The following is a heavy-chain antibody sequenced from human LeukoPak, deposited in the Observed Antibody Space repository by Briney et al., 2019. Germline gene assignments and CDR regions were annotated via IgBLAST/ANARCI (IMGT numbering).Heavy chain of an antibody. CDR1: GHTSTTYA. CDR3: ARGYCSSPSCYMDV. CDR2: INAGNGNI. V-gene: IGHV1-3*01. J-gene: IGHJ6*02. D-gene: IGHD2-2*01. Sequence: ASVKVSCKASGHTSTTYAIHWVRQAPGQGLEWMGWINAGNGNIKYSQKLQGRVTITGDTSASTAYMELSSLRSEDTAVYYCARGYCSSPSCYMDVWGQGTTVT.